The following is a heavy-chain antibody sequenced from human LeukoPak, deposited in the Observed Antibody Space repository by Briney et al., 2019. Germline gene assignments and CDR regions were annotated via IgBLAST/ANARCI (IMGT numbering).Heavy chain of an antibody. V-gene: IGHV3-23*01. D-gene: IGHD3/OR15-3a*01. CDR3: VPLGGLGYYQYGMDV. CDR2: IGGSGGDT. J-gene: IGHJ6*02. Sequence: GRSLRLSCAASRFTFSTYAMSWVRQAPGKGLEWVSGIGGSGGDTFYADSVRGRFTVSRDNSKNTLFLQIDSLRTEDTAVYYCVPLGGLGYYQYGMDVWGRGTTVTVSS. CDR1: RFTFSTYA.